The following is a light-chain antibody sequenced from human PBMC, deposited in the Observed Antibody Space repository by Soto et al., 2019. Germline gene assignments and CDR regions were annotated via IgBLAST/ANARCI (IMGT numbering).Light chain of an antibody. CDR1: SSNIGNNA. CDR2: YND. J-gene: IGLJ2*01. CDR3: QSYDSSLSGHVV. V-gene: IGLV1-36*01. Sequence: QSVLTQPPSVSEAPRQRVTISCSGSSSNIGNNAVNWYQQLPGKAPKLLIYYNDNRPSGVPDRFSGSKSGTSASLAITGLQADDEADYYCQSYDSSLSGHVVFGGGTKLTVL.